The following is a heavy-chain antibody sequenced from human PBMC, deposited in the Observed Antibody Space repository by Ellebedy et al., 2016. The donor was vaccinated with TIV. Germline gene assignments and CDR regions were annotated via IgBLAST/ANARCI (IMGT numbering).Heavy chain of an antibody. Sequence: PGGSLRLSCAASGFTFSGSAMHWVRQASGKGLEWVGRIRSKANSYATAYAASVKGRFTISRDDSKNTAYLQMNSLKTEDTAVYYCTRLPPRLGVFDYWGQGTLVTVSS. CDR3: TRLPPRLGVFDY. CDR1: GFTFSGSA. D-gene: IGHD1-26*01. CDR2: IRSKANSYAT. V-gene: IGHV3-73*01. J-gene: IGHJ4*02.